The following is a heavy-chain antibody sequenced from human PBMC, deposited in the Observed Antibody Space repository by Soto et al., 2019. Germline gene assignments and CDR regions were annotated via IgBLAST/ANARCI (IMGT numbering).Heavy chain of an antibody. CDR2: IRQDGSQR. CDR1: GFNFSNYW. D-gene: IGHD6-6*01. V-gene: IGHV3-7*04. CDR3: EGGSAADY. J-gene: IGHJ4*02. Sequence: PGGSLRLSCATSGFNFSNYWMTWVRQAPGKGLEWVANIRQDGSQRHYADSVKGRFIISRDNAKKSLSLQMNNLRVEDSAVYFCEGGSAADYWGQGTRVTISS.